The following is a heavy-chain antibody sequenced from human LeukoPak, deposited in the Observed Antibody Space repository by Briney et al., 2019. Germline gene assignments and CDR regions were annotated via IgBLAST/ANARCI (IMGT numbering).Heavy chain of an antibody. CDR3: ARGGPQRSSWHRKFDY. J-gene: IGHJ4*02. CDR1: GGSFSGYY. CDR2: INHSGST. D-gene: IGHD6-13*01. Sequence: SETLSLTCAVYGGSFSGYYWSWIRQPPGKGLEWIGEINHSGSTNYNPSLKSRVTISVDTSKNQFSLKLSSVTAADTAVYYRARGGPQRSSWHRKFDYWGQGTLVTVSS. V-gene: IGHV4-34*01.